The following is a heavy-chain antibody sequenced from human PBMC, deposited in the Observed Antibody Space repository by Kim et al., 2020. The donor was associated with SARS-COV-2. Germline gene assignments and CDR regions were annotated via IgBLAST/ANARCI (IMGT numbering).Heavy chain of an antibody. J-gene: IGHJ3*02. D-gene: IGHD4-17*01. Sequence: SRVTISVDTSKNQFSLKLSSVTAADTAVYYCARDRSGENDYGAPEPAFDIWGQGTMVTVSS. CDR3: ARDRSGENDYGAPEPAFDI. V-gene: IGHV4-59*01.